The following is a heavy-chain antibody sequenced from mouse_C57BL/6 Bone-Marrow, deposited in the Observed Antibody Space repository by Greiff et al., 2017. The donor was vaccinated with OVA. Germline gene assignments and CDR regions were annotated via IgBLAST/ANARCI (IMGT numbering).Heavy chain of an antibody. CDR3: AGIYYYGSSFRGFDV. Sequence: VQLQQSGAELVKPGASVKISCKASGYTFTDYYINWVKQRPGQGLEWIGKIGPGSGSTYYNEKFKGKATLTADKSSSTAYMQLSSLTSEDSAVYFCAGIYYYGSSFRGFDVWGTGTTVTVSS. V-gene: IGHV1-77*01. CDR2: IGPGSGST. J-gene: IGHJ1*03. D-gene: IGHD1-1*01. CDR1: GYTFTDYY.